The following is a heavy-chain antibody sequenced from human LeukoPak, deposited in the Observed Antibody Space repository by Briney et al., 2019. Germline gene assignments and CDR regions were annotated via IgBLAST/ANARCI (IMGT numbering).Heavy chain of an antibody. CDR3: ARQTVTGSGYFDY. CDR2: IYPGDSDT. CDR1: GYSFTSYW. Sequence: GESLKISCKGSGYSFTSYWIGWVRQKPAKGLEWMGIIYPGDSDTRYSPSFQGQVTISADKSITTAYLQWSSLKASDTAMYYCARQTVTGSGYFDYWGQGTLVTVSS. V-gene: IGHV5-51*01. J-gene: IGHJ4*02. D-gene: IGHD3-9*01.